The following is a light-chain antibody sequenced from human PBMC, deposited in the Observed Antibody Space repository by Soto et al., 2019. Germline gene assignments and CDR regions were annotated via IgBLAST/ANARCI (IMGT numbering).Light chain of an antibody. CDR2: GAS. Sequence: EIVLTQSPATLSLSPGERATLSCRASQSVSSSYLAWYQQKPGQAPRLLIYGASSRATGIPDRFSGSGSGTDFTLTISRLEPEDFAVYYCQQYGSSPSWTLGQGTKVDTK. J-gene: IGKJ1*01. V-gene: IGKV3-20*01. CDR3: QQYGSSPSWT. CDR1: QSVSSSY.